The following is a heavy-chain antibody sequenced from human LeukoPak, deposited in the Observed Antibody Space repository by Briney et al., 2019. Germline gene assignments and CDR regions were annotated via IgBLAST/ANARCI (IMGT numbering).Heavy chain of an antibody. Sequence: SETLSLTCTVSGGSISSYYLSWIRQPPGKGLEWIGYIYYSGSTNYNPSLKSRVTISVDTSKNQFSLKLSSVTAADTAVYYCARAPYDILTRLGAFDIWGQGTMVTVSS. J-gene: IGHJ3*02. CDR1: GGSISSYY. CDR2: IYYSGST. D-gene: IGHD3-9*01. V-gene: IGHV4-59*01. CDR3: ARAPYDILTRLGAFDI.